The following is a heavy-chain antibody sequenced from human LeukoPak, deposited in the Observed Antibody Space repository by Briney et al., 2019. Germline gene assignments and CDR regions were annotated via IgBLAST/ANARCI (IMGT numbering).Heavy chain of an antibody. D-gene: IGHD3-9*01. Sequence: GGSLRLSCAASGFTFSSYGMHWVRQAPGKGLEWVAVIWYDGSNKYYADFVKGRFTISRDNSKNTLYLQMNSPRAEDTAVYYCARPQLRYFDWYLYGMDVWGQGTTVTVSS. J-gene: IGHJ6*02. V-gene: IGHV3-33*01. CDR1: GFTFSSYG. CDR3: ARPQLRYFDWYLYGMDV. CDR2: IWYDGSNK.